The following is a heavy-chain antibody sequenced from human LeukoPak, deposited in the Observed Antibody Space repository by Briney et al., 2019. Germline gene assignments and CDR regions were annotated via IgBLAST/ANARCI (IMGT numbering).Heavy chain of an antibody. CDR2: ISSSSSYI. V-gene: IGHV3-21*01. J-gene: IGHJ3*02. CDR1: GFTFSSYS. D-gene: IGHD3-22*01. CDR3: ARDIGSSGYYEEDGAFDI. Sequence: GGSLRLSCAASGFTFSSYSMNWVRQAPGKGLEWVSSISSSSSYIYYADSVKGRFTISRDNAKNSLYLQMNSLRAEDTAVYYCARDIGSSGYYEEDGAFDIWGQGTMVTVSS.